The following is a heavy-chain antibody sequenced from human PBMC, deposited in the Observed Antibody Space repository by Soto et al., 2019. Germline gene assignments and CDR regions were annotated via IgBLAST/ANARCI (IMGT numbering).Heavy chain of an antibody. J-gene: IGHJ6*02. Sequence: PGGSLRLSCVGSGFTFSTYSINWVRQAPGKGLEWVSSISSRSDIYYADSVKGRFTISRDNAKNSVSLQMNSLKAEDTAVYYCAREYTAWPLAYGLDVWGQGTTVTVSS. CDR1: GFTFSTYS. D-gene: IGHD2-2*02. CDR3: AREYTAWPLAYGLDV. V-gene: IGHV3-21*01. CDR2: ISSRSDI.